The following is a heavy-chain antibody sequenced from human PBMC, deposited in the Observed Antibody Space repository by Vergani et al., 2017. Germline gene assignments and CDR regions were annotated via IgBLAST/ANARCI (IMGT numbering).Heavy chain of an antibody. CDR3: VRGFFFLGMDV. D-gene: IGHD6-25*01. J-gene: IGHJ6*02. CDR1: GDSVSSKSAA. V-gene: IGHV6-1*01. Sequence: QVQLQQSGPGLVKPSQTLSLTCAISGDSVSSKSAACNWIRQSPSRGLEWLGRTYFKSRWYNEYATFVKSRITINPDTSKNQFSMQLHSVTPEDTAIYYCVRGFFFLGMDVWGQXP. CDR2: TYFKSRWYN.